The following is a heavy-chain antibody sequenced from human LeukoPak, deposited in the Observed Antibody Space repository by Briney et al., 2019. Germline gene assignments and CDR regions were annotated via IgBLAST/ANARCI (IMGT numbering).Heavy chain of an antibody. Sequence: ASVKVSCKASGYTFTSYGISWVRQAPGQGLEWMGWISAYNGNTNYAQKLQGRVTMTTDTSTSTAYMELRSLRSDDTAVYYCARSGRFLEWLAPTYYYHYYYMDVWGKGTTVTVSS. CDR1: GYTFTSYG. D-gene: IGHD3-3*01. J-gene: IGHJ6*03. CDR2: ISAYNGNT. CDR3: ARSGRFLEWLAPTYYYHYYYMDV. V-gene: IGHV1-18*01.